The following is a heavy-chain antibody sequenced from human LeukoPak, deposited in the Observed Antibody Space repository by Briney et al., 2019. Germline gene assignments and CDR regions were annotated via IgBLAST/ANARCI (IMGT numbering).Heavy chain of an antibody. V-gene: IGHV4-39*07. CDR1: GGSMSSSNYY. CDR2: IYYGGIT. Sequence: SETLSHTCSVSGGSMSSSNYYWGWIRQPPGKGLEWLANIYYGGITFYNPSLKSRITISVDKSKKQFSLKLDSVIAADTAVYYCARGTEADGTFMFDFWGQGTLLTVSS. CDR3: ARGTEADGTFMFDF. J-gene: IGHJ4*02. D-gene: IGHD5-24*01.